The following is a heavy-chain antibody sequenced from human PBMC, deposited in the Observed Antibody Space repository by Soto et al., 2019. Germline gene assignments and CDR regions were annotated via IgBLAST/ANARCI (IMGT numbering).Heavy chain of an antibody. CDR1: GFSLSIAGMG. D-gene: IGHD6-19*01. V-gene: IGHV2-26*01. CDR3: ARIPLRSGWEGFDL. CDR2: IFSNDEK. J-gene: IGHJ4*02. Sequence: QVTLKESGPVLLKPTETLTLTCTVSGFSLSIAGMGVSWVRQPPGKALEWLAHIFSNDEKSYNTSLKSRITISKDSARGQVVLTITNMDPLDTATYYFARIPLRSGWEGFDLWGQGTLVTVSS.